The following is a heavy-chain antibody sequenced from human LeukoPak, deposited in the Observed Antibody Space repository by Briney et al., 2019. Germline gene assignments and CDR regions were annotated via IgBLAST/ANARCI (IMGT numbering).Heavy chain of an antibody. Sequence: GGSLRLSCAASGFTFSRYAIPWVRQAPGKGLEWVAVISYDGINKYYADSVKGRFTLSRDNSKNTLSLQMNSLRTEDTAVYYCAREERFLQWPYYNGMDVWGQGTTVTVSS. V-gene: IGHV3-30-3*01. CDR1: GFTFSRYA. J-gene: IGHJ6*02. CDR3: AREERFLQWPYYNGMDV. D-gene: IGHD3-3*01. CDR2: ISYDGINK.